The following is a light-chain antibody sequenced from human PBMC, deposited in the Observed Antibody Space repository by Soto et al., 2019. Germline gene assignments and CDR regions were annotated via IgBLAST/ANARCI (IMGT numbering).Light chain of an antibody. CDR1: QSISNY. Sequence: DIPMTQSPSTLSASVGDRVTITCRASQSISNYLAWYQQKPGKAPKLLISKASSLKSGVPSRFSGSGSGTEFTLTISSLQPDDFATYYCQQYNSYSWTFGQGTKVEIK. V-gene: IGKV1-5*03. J-gene: IGKJ1*01. CDR3: QQYNSYSWT. CDR2: KAS.